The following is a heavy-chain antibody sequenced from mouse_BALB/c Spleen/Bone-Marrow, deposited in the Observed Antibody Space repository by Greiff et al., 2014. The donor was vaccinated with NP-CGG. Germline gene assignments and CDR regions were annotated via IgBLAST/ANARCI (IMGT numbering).Heavy chain of an antibody. CDR1: GFNIKDTY. D-gene: IGHD1-1*01. CDR3: APYYYGSSQFAY. CDR2: IDPANGNT. V-gene: IGHV14-3*02. Sequence: EVKLQESGAELVKPGASVKLSCTASGFNIKDTYMHWVKQRPEQGLEWIGRIDPANGNTKYDPKFQGKATITADTSSNTAYLQLSSLTSEDTAVYYCAPYYYGSSQFAYWRQGTLVTVSA. J-gene: IGHJ3*01.